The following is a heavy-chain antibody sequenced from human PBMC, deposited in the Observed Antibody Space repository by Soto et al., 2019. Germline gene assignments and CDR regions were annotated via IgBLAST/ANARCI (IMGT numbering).Heavy chain of an antibody. Sequence: QVQLQESGPGLVKPSETLSLTCTVSGGSISSYYWSWIRQPPGKGLEWIGYIYYSGSTNYNPSLKSRVTISVDTSKNQFSLKLSSVTAADTAVYYCASTYCSGGSCYLSAEYFQHWGQGTLVTVSS. CDR1: GGSISSYY. V-gene: IGHV4-59*08. CDR3: ASTYCSGGSCYLSAEYFQH. J-gene: IGHJ1*01. CDR2: IYYSGST. D-gene: IGHD2-15*01.